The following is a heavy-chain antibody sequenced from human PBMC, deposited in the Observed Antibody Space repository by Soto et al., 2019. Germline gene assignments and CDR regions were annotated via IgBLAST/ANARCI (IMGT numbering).Heavy chain of an antibody. V-gene: IGHV1-2*06. D-gene: IGHD2-21*02. Sequence: VASVKVSCKASGYTFTGYYIHWVRQAPGQGLEWMGRLNPKTGGTDYVQTFQGRVTMTRDTSITTAYMELRSPTSDDTAVYYCARQLAYCGGDCYTEPIDYWGQGTLVTVSS. J-gene: IGHJ4*02. CDR1: GYTFTGYY. CDR2: LNPKTGGT. CDR3: ARQLAYCGGDCYTEPIDY.